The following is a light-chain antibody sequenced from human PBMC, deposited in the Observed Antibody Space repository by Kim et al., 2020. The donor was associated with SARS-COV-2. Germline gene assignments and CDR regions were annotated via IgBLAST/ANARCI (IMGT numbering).Light chain of an antibody. Sequence: GQSIPMNTTGTSSDGSSYEYVSWYRQHQGEAPKLVFYDVSKRPSGVSNRFSGSKSGSAASLTISGLQAEDEADYYCSSYTSSSLWVFGGGTQLTVL. J-gene: IGLJ3*02. CDR2: DVS. V-gene: IGLV2-14*04. CDR1: SSDGSSYEY. CDR3: SSYTSSSLWV.